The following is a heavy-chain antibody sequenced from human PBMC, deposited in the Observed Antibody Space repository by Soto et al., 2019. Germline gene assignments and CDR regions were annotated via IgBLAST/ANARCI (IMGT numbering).Heavy chain of an antibody. J-gene: IGHJ6*02. CDR3: ARDIPTVTPYYYYGMDV. CDR2: ISYDGSNK. V-gene: IGHV3-30*03. CDR1: GFTFSSYG. Sequence: QVQLVESGGGVVQPGRSLRLSCAASGFTFSSYGMHWVRQAPGKGLEWVAVISYDGSNKYYADSVKGRFTISRDNSKNTLYLQMNSLRSEDTAVYYCARDIPTVTPYYYYGMDVWGQGTTVTVSS. D-gene: IGHD4-17*01.